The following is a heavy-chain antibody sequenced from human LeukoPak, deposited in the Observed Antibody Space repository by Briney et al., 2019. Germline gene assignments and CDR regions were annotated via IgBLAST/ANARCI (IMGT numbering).Heavy chain of an antibody. CDR3: ARGGKPGDSTDFDY. V-gene: IGHV4-34*01. D-gene: IGHD3-22*01. CDR1: GGSFSGYY. CDR2: INHSGST. J-gene: IGHJ4*02. Sequence: SETLSLTCAVYGGSFSGYYWSWIRQPPGKELEWIGEINHSGSTNYNPSLKSRVTISVDTSKNQFSLKLSSVTAADTAVYYCARGGKPGDSTDFDYWGQGTLVTVSS.